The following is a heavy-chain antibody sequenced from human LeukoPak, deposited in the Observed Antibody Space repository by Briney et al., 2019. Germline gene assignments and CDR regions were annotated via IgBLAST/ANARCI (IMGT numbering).Heavy chain of an antibody. Sequence: ASVKVSCKASGYTFTSYGISWVRQAPGQGLEWMGWISAYNGNTNYAQKLQGRVTMTTDTSTSTAYMELRSLRSDDTAVYYCAREAAAGTYYYGMDVWGKGTTVTVSS. D-gene: IGHD6-13*01. J-gene: IGHJ6*04. CDR2: ISAYNGNT. CDR3: AREAAAGTYYYGMDV. V-gene: IGHV1-18*01. CDR1: GYTFTSYG.